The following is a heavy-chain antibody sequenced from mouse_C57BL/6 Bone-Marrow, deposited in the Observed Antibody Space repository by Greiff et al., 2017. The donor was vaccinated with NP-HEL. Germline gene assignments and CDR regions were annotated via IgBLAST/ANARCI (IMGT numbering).Heavy chain of an antibody. CDR1: GFTFSDYG. CDR3: ARRYRGLYYYAMDY. D-gene: IGHD2-12*01. J-gene: IGHJ4*01. Sequence: EVNVVESGGGLVKPGGSLKLSCAASGFTFSDYGMHWVRQAPEKGLEWVAYISSGSSTIYYAATVKGRVTISRDNAKNTPFLQMTSLRSEDTAMYYCARRYRGLYYYAMDYWGKGTSVTVSS. CDR2: ISSGSSTI. V-gene: IGHV5-17*01.